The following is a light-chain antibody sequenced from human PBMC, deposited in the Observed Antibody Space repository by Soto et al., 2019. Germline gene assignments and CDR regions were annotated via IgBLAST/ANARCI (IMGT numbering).Light chain of an antibody. CDR2: GAS. Sequence: EIVLTQSPGTLSLSPGERATLSCRASQSVTRNYLAWYQHKPGLAPRFLIYGASTRAGGIPDRFSGSGSGTDFTLTISRLEPEDFAVYYCLQYGTSPHRTFGQGTKVEFK. V-gene: IGKV3-20*01. CDR3: LQYGTSPHRT. J-gene: IGKJ1*01. CDR1: QSVTRNY.